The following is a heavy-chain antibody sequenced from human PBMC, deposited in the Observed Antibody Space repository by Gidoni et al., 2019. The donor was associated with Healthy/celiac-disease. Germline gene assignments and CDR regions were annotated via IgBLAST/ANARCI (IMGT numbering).Heavy chain of an antibody. Sequence: EVQLLESGGGLGQQGGSLRLSCAASGITSSRYAMSWVRQAPGKGLEWVSAISGSGGSTYYADSVKGRFTISRDNSKNTLYLQMNSLRAEDTAVYYCAKEKEPGIAAAGTDYWGQGTLVTVSS. D-gene: IGHD6-13*01. CDR2: ISGSGGST. CDR1: GITSSRYA. V-gene: IGHV3-23*01. CDR3: AKEKEPGIAAAGTDY. J-gene: IGHJ4*02.